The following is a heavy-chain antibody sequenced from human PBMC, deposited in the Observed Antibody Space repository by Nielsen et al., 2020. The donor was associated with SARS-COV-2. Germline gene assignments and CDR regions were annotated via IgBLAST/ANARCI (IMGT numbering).Heavy chain of an antibody. Sequence: SVKVSCNASGFTFSSSAVQWVRQARGQPPEWIGWVVVDTGDTKSAQKFHERVTFTRDMSTSTVYMELSNLRSDDTAVYYCYYGFTKLEDYWGQGTLVTVSS. V-gene: IGHV1-58*01. CDR2: VVVDTGDT. J-gene: IGHJ4*02. CDR1: GFTFSSSA. D-gene: IGHD3-10*01. CDR3: YYGFTKLEDY.